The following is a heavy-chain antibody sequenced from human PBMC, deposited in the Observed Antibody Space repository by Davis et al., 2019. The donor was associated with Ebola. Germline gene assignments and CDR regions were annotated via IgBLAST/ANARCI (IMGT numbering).Heavy chain of an antibody. D-gene: IGHD6-19*01. J-gene: IGHJ4*02. CDR3: AKDGSGWHPLYFDY. V-gene: IGHV3-53*01. CDR1: GFTFSSHY. Sequence: GESLKISCAASGFTFSSHYMSWVRQAPGKGLEWVSIFYSGGNTYYADSVKGRFTISRDNSKNTLSLHMISLRAEDTAVYYCAKDGSGWHPLYFDYWGQGTLLTVSS. CDR2: FYSGGNT.